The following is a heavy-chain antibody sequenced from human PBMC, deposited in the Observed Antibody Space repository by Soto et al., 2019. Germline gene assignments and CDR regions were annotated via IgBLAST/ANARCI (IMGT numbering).Heavy chain of an antibody. J-gene: IGHJ4*02. V-gene: IGHV3-23*01. CDR3: AKNYYFDY. Sequence: GGSLRLSCVVSGFIPSSYAMSWVRQAPGKGLDWVSGISGSGGATSYADSVKGRFTISRDNSKSTLYLQMNSLSAEDTAIYYCAKNYYFDYWGQGTLVTVSS. CDR2: ISGSGGAT. CDR1: GFIPSSYA.